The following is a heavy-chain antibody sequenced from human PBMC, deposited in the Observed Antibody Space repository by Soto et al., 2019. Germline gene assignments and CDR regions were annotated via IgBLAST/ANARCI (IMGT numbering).Heavy chain of an antibody. D-gene: IGHD3-3*01. CDR2: INSDGSST. J-gene: IGHJ6*02. CDR1: GFTFSSYW. V-gene: IGHV3-74*01. Sequence: EVQLVESGGGLVQPGGSLRLSCAASGFTFSSYWMHWVRQAPGKGLVWVSRINSDGSSTSYVDSVKGRFTISRDNAKNTLYLQMNSLRAEDTAVYYCARGMIFGVDTYGMDVWGQGTTVTVSS. CDR3: ARGMIFGVDTYGMDV.